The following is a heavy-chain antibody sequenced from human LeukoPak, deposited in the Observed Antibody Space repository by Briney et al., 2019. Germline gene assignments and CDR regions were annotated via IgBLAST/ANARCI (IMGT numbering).Heavy chain of an antibody. V-gene: IGHV1-18*01. Sequence: ASVKVSCKASGGTFSSYAISWVRQAPGQGPEWMGWVNAYNVSRNYAQQFQGRVTLTTDTSTSTAYMELRSLRSDDTAVYYCAREVNYWFDPWGQGTLVTVSA. D-gene: IGHD3-10*01. CDR2: VNAYNVSR. CDR1: GGTFSSYA. CDR3: AREVNYWFDP. J-gene: IGHJ5*02.